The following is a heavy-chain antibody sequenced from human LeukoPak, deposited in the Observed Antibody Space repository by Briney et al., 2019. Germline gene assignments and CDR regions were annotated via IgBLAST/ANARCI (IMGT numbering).Heavy chain of an antibody. CDR3: TRDARTLHAFDI. CDR2: IYYSGNT. D-gene: IGHD1-7*01. Sequence: TSETLSLTCKVSGGSISSHYWSWVRQPPGKGLEWIGYIYYSGNTNYNPSLKSRVTISVDTSKNQFSLKLSSVTAADTAVYYCTRDARTLHAFDIWGQGTMVTVSS. CDR1: GGSISSHY. J-gene: IGHJ3*02. V-gene: IGHV4-59*11.